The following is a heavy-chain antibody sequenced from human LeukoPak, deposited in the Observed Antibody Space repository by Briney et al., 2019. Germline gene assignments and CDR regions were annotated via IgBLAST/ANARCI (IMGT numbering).Heavy chain of an antibody. CDR2: ITHSGVT. J-gene: IGHJ5*02. D-gene: IGHD5-12*01. V-gene: IGHV4-34*01. Sequence: NPSETLSLTCAVFGGSFTDYCWSWIRQPPGKGLEWIGEITHSGVTNYNSSLKSRVTISVDTSKNQFSLNLTSVTAADTAIYYCSRRGQRLGRWLPPWGEGPLVPVPS. CDR3: SRRGQRLGRWLPP. CDR1: GGSFTDYC.